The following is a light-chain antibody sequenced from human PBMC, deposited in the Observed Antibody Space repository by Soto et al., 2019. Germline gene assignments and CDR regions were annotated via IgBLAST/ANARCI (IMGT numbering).Light chain of an antibody. CDR2: KAS. CDR1: QSINNW. CDR3: QQYNSYCWT. Sequence: DVQMTQSPSTLSASVGDRVTITCRASQSINNWLAWYQQKPGKAPKLLIYKASTLESGVPSRFSGSASGTEFTLTISSLQPDDFATYYCQQYNSYCWTFGQGTKVEIK. J-gene: IGKJ1*01. V-gene: IGKV1-5*03.